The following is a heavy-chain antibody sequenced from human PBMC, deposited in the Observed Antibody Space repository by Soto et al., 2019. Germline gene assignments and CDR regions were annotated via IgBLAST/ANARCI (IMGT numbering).Heavy chain of an antibody. CDR3: ARADCSGSYSIGPHGMDV. Sequence: AETLSLTCTVSGCSIISYYWIWVRHAPGKGLEWIVYIYYSGSTNYNPSLKSRVTISVDTSKNQFSLQLSSVTAADTAAYYCARADCSGSYSIGPHGMDVWGQGTTVTVSS. CDR1: GCSIISYY. D-gene: IGHD3-10*02. V-gene: IGHV4-59*01. CDR2: IYYSGST. J-gene: IGHJ6*02.